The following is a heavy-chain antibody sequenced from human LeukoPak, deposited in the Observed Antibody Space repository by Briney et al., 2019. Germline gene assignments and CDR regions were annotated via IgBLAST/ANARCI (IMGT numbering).Heavy chain of an antibody. Sequence: GGSQRLSCTASGFSFSNYAMSWVRQTPGKGLEWVSTISGSDGSTNYADSVKGRFTISRDNSENTLSLQMNSLRAEDTAIYYCSKGPHSMYSTSWFDYWGQGTLVTVSS. D-gene: IGHD2-2*01. V-gene: IGHV3-23*01. J-gene: IGHJ4*02. CDR2: ISGSDGST. CDR1: GFSFSNYA. CDR3: SKGPHSMYSTSWFDY.